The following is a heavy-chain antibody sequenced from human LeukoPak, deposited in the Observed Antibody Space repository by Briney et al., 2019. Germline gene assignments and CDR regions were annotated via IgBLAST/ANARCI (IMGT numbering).Heavy chain of an antibody. D-gene: IGHD3-16*01. V-gene: IGHV1-2*02. Sequence: ASVKVSCKASGYTFTDYYLHWVRQAPGQGLEWMGWMNPNSGGTNYPQKFQGRVTMTRDTSINTAYMGLSSLRFDDTAVYYCAREWGSTAPFFDFWGQGTLVTVSS. CDR3: AREWGSTAPFFDF. CDR1: GYTFTDYY. J-gene: IGHJ4*02. CDR2: MNPNSGGT.